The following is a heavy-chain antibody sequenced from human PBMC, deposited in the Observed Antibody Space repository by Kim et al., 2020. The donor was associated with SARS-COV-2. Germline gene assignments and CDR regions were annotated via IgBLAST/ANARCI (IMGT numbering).Heavy chain of an antibody. D-gene: IGHD6-19*01. CDR3: CRGYSGGPIYAFDI. Sequence: GGSLRLSCTASGFTLSDHYIDWVRQGPGKGLAWVGRSGNKAYSYTTEYAASVKDRITISRDDSQNSLYLQMNSLKTEDTAVYYCCRGYSGGPIYAFDIWGQGTQVTVSS. CDR1: GFTLSDHY. V-gene: IGHV3-72*01. CDR2: SGNKAYSYTT. J-gene: IGHJ3*02.